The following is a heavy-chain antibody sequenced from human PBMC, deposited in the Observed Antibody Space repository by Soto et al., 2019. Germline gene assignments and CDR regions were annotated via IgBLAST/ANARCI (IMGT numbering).Heavy chain of an antibody. J-gene: IGHJ6*02. V-gene: IGHV3-7*01. CDR3: ARDPAPVGYRGLDV. CDR1: GFTFSSSW. D-gene: IGHD5-12*01. Sequence: VGSLRLSCAASGFTFSSSWMTWVRQAPGKGLAWVANIKEDGSEKYYVDSVKGRFTISRDNTNESLYLQMNSLRAEDTAVYYCARDPAPVGYRGLDVWGQGTTVTAP. CDR2: IKEDGSEK.